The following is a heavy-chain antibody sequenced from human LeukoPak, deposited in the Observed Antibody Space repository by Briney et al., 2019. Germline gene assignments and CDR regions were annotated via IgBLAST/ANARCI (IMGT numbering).Heavy chain of an antibody. CDR2: IYSGGST. V-gene: IGHV3-53*01. CDR1: GFTVSSNY. CDR3: ARDRQTYRGGDCYSDAFDI. D-gene: IGHD2-21*02. J-gene: IGHJ3*02. Sequence: GGSLRLSCAASGFTVSSNYMSWVRQAPGKGLEWVSVIYSGGSTYYADSVKGRFTISRDNSKNTLYLQMNSLRAEDTAVYYCARDRQTYRGGDCYSDAFDIWGQGTMVTVSS.